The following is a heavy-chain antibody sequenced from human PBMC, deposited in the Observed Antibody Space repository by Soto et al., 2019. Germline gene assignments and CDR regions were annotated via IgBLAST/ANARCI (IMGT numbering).Heavy chain of an antibody. J-gene: IGHJ4*02. Sequence: SETLSLTCTVSGGSISGYYWSWIRQPPGKGLEWIGYIYYSGITNFNPSLKSRITISLDMSRNQFSLNLSSVTAEETAVYYCARQVYYYGSGSYTIDYWGQGTLVT. V-gene: IGHV4-59*01. D-gene: IGHD3-10*01. CDR3: ARQVYYYGSGSYTIDY. CDR2: IYYSGIT. CDR1: GGSISGYY.